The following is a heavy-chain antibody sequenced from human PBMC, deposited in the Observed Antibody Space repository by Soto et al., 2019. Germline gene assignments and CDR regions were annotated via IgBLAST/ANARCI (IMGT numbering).Heavy chain of an antibody. CDR3: AGGEYYSSGLLIWFDP. J-gene: IGHJ5*02. CDR2: IIPILGIA. Sequence: QVQLVQSGAEVKKPGSSVKVSCKASGGTFSSYTISRVRQAPGQGLEWMGRIIPILGIANYAQKFQGRVTITADKSTSTAYMELSSLRSEDTAVYYCAGGEYYSSGLLIWFDPWGQGTLVTVSS. D-gene: IGHD6-19*01. CDR1: GGTFSSYT. V-gene: IGHV1-69*02.